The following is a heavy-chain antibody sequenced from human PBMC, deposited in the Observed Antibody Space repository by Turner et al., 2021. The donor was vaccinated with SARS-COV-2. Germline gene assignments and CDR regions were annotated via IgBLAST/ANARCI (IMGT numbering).Heavy chain of an antibody. CDR1: GCSISSGDYY. CDR2: IYCSGRT. V-gene: IGHV4-30-4*01. J-gene: IGHJ4*02. CDR3: AKVVVLRRAYFDY. D-gene: IGHD2-8*01. Sequence: VQLQESGPGLVKPSQTVSRTCSVSGCSISSGDYYWSCIRQTQGKGLEWIGYIYCSGRTYYNPSLKSRVTISVDTSKNHFSLKLSSVTAANTAVYYCAKVVVLRRAYFDYWGQGTLVTVSS.